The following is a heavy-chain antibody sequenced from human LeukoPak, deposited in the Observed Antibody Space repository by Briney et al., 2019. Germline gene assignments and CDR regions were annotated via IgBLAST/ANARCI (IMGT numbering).Heavy chain of an antibody. CDR3: ARISGSGSYLYYYYMDV. J-gene: IGHJ6*03. CDR2: IYPGDSDT. D-gene: IGHD3-10*01. CDR1: GYSFTTYW. V-gene: IGHV5-51*01. Sequence: GESLKISCKGSGYSFTTYWIGWVRQMPGKGPEWMGMIYPGDSDTRYRPSFQGQVTISVDKSITTAYLQWSSLKASDTAIYYCARISGSGSYLYYYYMDVWGKGTSVTVSS.